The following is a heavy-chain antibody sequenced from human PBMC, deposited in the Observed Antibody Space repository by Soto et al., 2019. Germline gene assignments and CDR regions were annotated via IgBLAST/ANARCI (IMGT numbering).Heavy chain of an antibody. J-gene: IGHJ4*02. CDR3: AKDRSSTSCYGFDY. V-gene: IGHV3-23*01. D-gene: IGHD2-2*01. CDR1: GFTFSNYA. CDR2: IGNSGATT. Sequence: GGSLRLSCAASGFTFSNYAMSWVRQAPGKGLEWVSAIGNSGATTYYADSVKGRFTISRDNSKNTLYLQMNNLRAEDTAFYYCAKDRSSTSCYGFDYWGPGALVTSPQ.